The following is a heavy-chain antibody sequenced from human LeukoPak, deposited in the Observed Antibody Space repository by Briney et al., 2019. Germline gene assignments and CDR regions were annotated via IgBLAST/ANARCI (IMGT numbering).Heavy chain of an antibody. CDR1: GYDFSTKW. J-gene: IGHJ5*02. D-gene: IGHD4-17*01. CDR2: IYPLDSIT. Sequence: GESLKISCQTSGYDFSTKWIGCVRQMPGKGLEWMGIIYPLDSITKYSPAFQGHVTLTADTSINTAFLQWTSLKASDTAIYYCARLAPDYADYWFDPWGQGTLVTVSS. V-gene: IGHV5-51*01. CDR3: ARLAPDYADYWFDP.